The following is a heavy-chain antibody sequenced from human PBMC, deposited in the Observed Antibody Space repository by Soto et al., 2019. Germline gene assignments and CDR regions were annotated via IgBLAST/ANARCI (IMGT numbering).Heavy chain of an antibody. CDR2: MNPNSGNT. D-gene: IGHD3-3*01. Sequence: ASVKGSCKASGYTFTIYYINWVRQATGQGLEWMGWMNPNSGNTGYAQKFQGRVTMTRNTSISTAYMELSSLRSEDTAVYYCARAGSPEMYYDFWSGYYTSGYYYYYLDVWGKGTTVSVSS. CDR1: GYTFTIYY. J-gene: IGHJ6*03. CDR3: ARAGSPEMYYDFWSGYYTSGYYYYYLDV. V-gene: IGHV1-8*01.